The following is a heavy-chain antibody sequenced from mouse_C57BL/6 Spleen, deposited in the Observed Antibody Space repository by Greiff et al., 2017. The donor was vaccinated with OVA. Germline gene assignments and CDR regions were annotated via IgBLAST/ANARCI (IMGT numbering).Heavy chain of an antibody. CDR2: INPSTGGT. CDR3: ARAYGNLDY. V-gene: IGHV1-42*01. CDR1: GYSFTGYY. Sequence: VQLKESGPELVKPGASVKISCKASGYSFTGYYMNWVKQSPEKSLEWIGEINPSTGGTTYNQKFKAKATLTVDKSSSTAYMQLKSLTSEDSAVYYCARAYGNLDYWGQGTTLTVSS. D-gene: IGHD2-1*01. J-gene: IGHJ2*01.